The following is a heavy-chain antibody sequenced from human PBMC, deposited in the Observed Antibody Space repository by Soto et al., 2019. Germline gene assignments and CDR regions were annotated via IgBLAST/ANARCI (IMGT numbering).Heavy chain of an antibody. CDR2: IKQDGSEK. D-gene: IGHD4-17*01. J-gene: IGHJ3*02. CDR3: ARGDYGDYVFAFDI. Sequence: EVQLVESGGGLVQPGGSLRLSCAASGFTFSSYWMSWVRQAPGKGLEWVANIKQDGSEKYYVDSVKGRFTISRDNAKNSLYLQMNSLRAEDTAVYYCARGDYGDYVFAFDIWCQGTMVTVSS. V-gene: IGHV3-7*01. CDR1: GFTFSSYW.